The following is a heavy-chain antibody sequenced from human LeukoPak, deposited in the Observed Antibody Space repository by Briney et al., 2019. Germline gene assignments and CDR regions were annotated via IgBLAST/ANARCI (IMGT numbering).Heavy chain of an antibody. V-gene: IGHV1-46*01. CDR1: GYIFTRYY. CDR2: INPSGGST. Sequence: ASVKVSCKASGYIFTRYYMHWVRQAPGQGLEWMGIINPSGGSTSYAQTFQGRVIMTRDTSTSTVYMELSSLRSEDTAVYFCARDYYDTSGYPEYFQHWGQGTLVTVSS. CDR3: ARDYYDTSGYPEYFQH. D-gene: IGHD3-22*01. J-gene: IGHJ1*01.